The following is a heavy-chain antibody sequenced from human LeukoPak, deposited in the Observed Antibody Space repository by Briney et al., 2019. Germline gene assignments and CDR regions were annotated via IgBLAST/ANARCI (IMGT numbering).Heavy chain of an antibody. CDR1: GYTFTDYY. J-gene: IGHJ5*02. CDR3: TREARVGNWFDP. Sequence: ASVKVSCRASGYTFTDYYIHWVRQAPGQGLEWMGRINPDNGGTNYAQKFQGRVTITRDTSTRTVYMDLSRQRSDDTAVFYCTREARVGNWFDPWGQGTQVTVSS. D-gene: IGHD2-2*01. V-gene: IGHV1-2*06. CDR2: INPDNGGT.